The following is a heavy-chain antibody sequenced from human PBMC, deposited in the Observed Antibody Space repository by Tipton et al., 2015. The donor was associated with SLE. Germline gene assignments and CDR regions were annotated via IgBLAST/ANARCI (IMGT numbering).Heavy chain of an antibody. D-gene: IGHD1-26*01. CDR3: ARQNTGNYDV. J-gene: IGHJ4*02. CDR2: IYPGDSDT. Sequence: QSGAEVKEPGESLKISCKGSGYIFSDYWIAWVRQMPGKGLEWMGIIYPGDSDTRYGPSFQGQVTFSVDTSINTAYLQWKSLKASDSAIYFCARQNTGNYDVWGQGTLVTTSS. CDR1: GYIFSDYW. V-gene: IGHV5-51*01.